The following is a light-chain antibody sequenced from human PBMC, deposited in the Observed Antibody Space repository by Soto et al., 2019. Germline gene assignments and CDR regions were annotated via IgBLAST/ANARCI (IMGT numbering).Light chain of an antibody. J-gene: IGKJ4*01. CDR1: QSVDTY. CDR3: QPYNNWPLT. Sequence: TVLTQSPATLSLSPGERATLSCRASQSVDTYLAWYQQKSGRAPRLLIYDVSKRATGIPPRFSGSGAGTDFTLTINSLQSEDFAVYYCQPYNNWPLTFGGGTKVDIK. CDR2: DVS. V-gene: IGKV3D-11*02.